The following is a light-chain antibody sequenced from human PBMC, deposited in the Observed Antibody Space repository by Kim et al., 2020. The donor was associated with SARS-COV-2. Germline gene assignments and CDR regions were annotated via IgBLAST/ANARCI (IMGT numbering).Light chain of an antibody. CDR3: QQRSNWPRLT. J-gene: IGKJ4*01. Sequence: SPGERATLSCRASQSVSSYLAWYQQKPGQAPRLLIYDASNRATGSPARFSGSGSGTDFTLTISSLEPEDFAVYYCQQRSNWPRLTFGGGTKVDIK. CDR1: QSVSSY. V-gene: IGKV3-11*01. CDR2: DAS.